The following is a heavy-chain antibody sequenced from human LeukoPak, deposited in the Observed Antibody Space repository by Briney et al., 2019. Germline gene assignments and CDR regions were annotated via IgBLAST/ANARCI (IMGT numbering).Heavy chain of an antibody. CDR1: GFTVSSNY. Sequence: GGSLRLSCAASGFTVSSNYMSWVRQAPGKGLEWVSVIYSGGSTYYADSVEGRFTISRDNSKNTLYLQMNSLRTEDTAVYYCARETPGGDYYFDYWGQGTLVTVSS. V-gene: IGHV3-66*02. D-gene: IGHD2-21*01. J-gene: IGHJ4*02. CDR3: ARETPGGDYYFDY. CDR2: IYSGGST.